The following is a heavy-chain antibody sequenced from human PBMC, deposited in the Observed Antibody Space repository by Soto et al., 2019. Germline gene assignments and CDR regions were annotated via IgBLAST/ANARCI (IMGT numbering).Heavy chain of an antibody. Sequence: PGGSLRLSCTASGFTFGYYAMSWFRQSPGKGLEWVGFIRSKAYGGTTEYAASVKGRFTISRDDSKSIAYLQMNSLKTEDTAVYYCTRFSYNWNDGWGQGTLVTVSS. V-gene: IGHV3-49*03. CDR3: TRFSYNWNDG. J-gene: IGHJ5*02. CDR2: IRSKAYGGTT. CDR1: GFTFGYYA.